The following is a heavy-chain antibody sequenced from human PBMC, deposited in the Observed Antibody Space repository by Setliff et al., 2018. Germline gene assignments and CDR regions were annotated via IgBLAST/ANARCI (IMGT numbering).Heavy chain of an antibody. D-gene: IGHD6-6*01. V-gene: IGHV4-59*12. CDR3: ARGRNIAARLLDS. J-gene: IGHJ4*02. Sequence: TSETLSLTCNVSGDSIVTYYWGWIRLPPGKGLEYIGYVYYTGLANYSPSLKSRVTMSIDTSRDQFSLKLISMIAADTAVYYCARGRNIAARLLDSWGQGTLVTVSS. CDR1: GDSIVTYY. CDR2: VYYTGLA.